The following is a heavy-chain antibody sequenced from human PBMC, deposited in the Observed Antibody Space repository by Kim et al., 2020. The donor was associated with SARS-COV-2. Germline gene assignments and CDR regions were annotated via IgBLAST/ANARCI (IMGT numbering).Heavy chain of an antibody. CDR1: GGTFSSYT. CDR3: AREPRDIVVVVAATEYFQH. D-gene: IGHD2-15*01. J-gene: IGHJ1*01. Sequence: SVKVSCKASGGTFSSYTISWVRQAPGQGLEWMGRIIPILGIANYAQKFQGRVTITADKSTSTAYMDLSSLRSEDTAVYYCAREPRDIVVVVAATEYFQHWGQGTLVTVSS. V-gene: IGHV1-69*04. CDR2: IIPILGIA.